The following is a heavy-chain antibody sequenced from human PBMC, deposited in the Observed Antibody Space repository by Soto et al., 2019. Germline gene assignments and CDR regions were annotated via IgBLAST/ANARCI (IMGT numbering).Heavy chain of an antibody. D-gene: IGHD3-3*01. V-gene: IGHV4-34*01. J-gene: IGHJ6*02. CDR2: INHSGST. CDR3: ARDRERVVRYYYYYYGMDV. Sequence: SETLSLTCAVYGGSFSGYYWSWIRQPPGEGLEWIGEINHSGSTNYNPSLKSRVTISVDTSKNQFSLKLSSVTAADTAVYYCARDRERVVRYYYYYYGMDVWGQGTTVTVSS. CDR1: GGSFSGYY.